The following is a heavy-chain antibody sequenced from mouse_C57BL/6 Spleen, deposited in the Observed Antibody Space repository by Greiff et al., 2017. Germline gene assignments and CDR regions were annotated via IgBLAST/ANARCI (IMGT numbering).Heavy chain of an antibody. CDR2: ISYDGSN. CDR3: ARGDFFAY. J-gene: IGHJ3*01. CDR1: GYSITSGYY. V-gene: IGHV3-6*01. Sequence: EVKLMESGPGLVKPSQSLSLTCSVTGYSITSGYYWNWLRQFPGNKLEWMGYISYDGSNNYNPSLKNRISITRDTSTNQFFLKLNSVTTEDTATYDCARGDFFAYWGQGTLGTVSA.